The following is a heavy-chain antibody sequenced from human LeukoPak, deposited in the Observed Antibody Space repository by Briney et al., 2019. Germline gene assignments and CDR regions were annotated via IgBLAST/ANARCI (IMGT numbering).Heavy chain of an antibody. CDR3: AKALLYSGYQVY. Sequence: AGGSLRLSCAASGFTFRSYAMSWVRQAPGKGLERVSAISGSGGSRYYADSVKGRFTISRDNSKNTLYLQMNSLRAEDTALYYCAKALLYSGYQVYWGQGTLVTVSS. J-gene: IGHJ4*02. D-gene: IGHD5-12*01. CDR1: GFTFRSYA. V-gene: IGHV3-23*01. CDR2: ISGSGGSR.